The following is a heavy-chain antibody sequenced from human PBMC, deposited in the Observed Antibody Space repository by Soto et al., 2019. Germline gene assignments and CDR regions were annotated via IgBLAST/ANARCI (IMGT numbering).Heavy chain of an antibody. CDR3: ARHLAAGDV. Sequence: QVQLVQSGAEVKKPGASVKLSCKTSGYTFNRYAVQWVRQAPGQTFEWLGWMAIINPTGGSTNYAQKFQGRLTLTMDTSTSTVYMELSSLTSEDTAMYYCARHLAAGDVWGQGTLVTVSS. CDR1: GYTFNRYA. J-gene: IGHJ4*02. D-gene: IGHD2-8*02. CDR2: INPTGGST. V-gene: IGHV1-46*02.